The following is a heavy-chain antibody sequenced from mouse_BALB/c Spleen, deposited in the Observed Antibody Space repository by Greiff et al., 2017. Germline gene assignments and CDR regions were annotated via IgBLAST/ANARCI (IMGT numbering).Heavy chain of an antibody. Sequence: QVQLKESGAELAKPGASVKMSCKASGYTFTSYWMHWVKQRPGQGLEWIGYINPSTGYTEYNQKFKDKATLTADKSSSTAYMQLSSLTSEDSAVYYCARGNYEYFDVWGAGTTVTVSS. CDR2: INPSTGYT. CDR3: ARGNYEYFDV. V-gene: IGHV1-7*01. J-gene: IGHJ1*01. D-gene: IGHD2-1*01. CDR1: GYTFTSYW.